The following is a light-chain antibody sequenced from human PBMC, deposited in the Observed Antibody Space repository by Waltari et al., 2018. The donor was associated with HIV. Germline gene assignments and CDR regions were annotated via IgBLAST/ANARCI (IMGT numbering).Light chain of an antibody. J-gene: IGKJ3*01. CDR3: MQAHQIPIT. CDR2: LGS. V-gene: IGKV2-28*01. CDR1: ESLLRDNGHNY. Sequence: EIVMTQSPLSLAVTPGEPASISCRSSESLLRDNGHNYLDWFLQKPGQSPQLLIYLGSMRASGVPDRFRGSGSGTDFTLRISKVEAEDVGTYYCMQAHQIPITFGPGAKLHIK.